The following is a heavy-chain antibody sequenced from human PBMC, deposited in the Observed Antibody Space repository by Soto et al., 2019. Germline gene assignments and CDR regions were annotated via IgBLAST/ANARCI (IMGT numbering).Heavy chain of an antibody. V-gene: IGHV3-23*01. CDR1: GITFSSYD. CDR3: AKTPLGCSGGLGCPDY. Sequence: EVQLLESGGGLVQPGGSLRLSCAASGITFSSYDLSWVRQAPGKGLEWVSGITNNGGRTYYADSVKGRFTISRDNSKNTLFLQMNSLRAEDTAVYFCAKTPLGCSGGLGCPDYWGQGALVTVS. D-gene: IGHD2-8*02. CDR2: ITNNGGRT. J-gene: IGHJ4*02.